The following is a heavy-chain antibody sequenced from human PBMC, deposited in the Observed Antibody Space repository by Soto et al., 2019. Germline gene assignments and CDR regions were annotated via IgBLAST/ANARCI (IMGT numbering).Heavy chain of an antibody. V-gene: IGHV3-21*01. J-gene: IGHJ4*02. Sequence: GGSLRLSCAASGFIFSSYSMNWVRQAPGKGLEWVSSFTRSSYIHYADSVKGRFTISRDTAKNSLYLQMNSLRAEDTAVYYCARVFCSDASCDMTAFDHWGQGTLVTVSS. D-gene: IGHD2-15*01. CDR3: ARVFCSDASCDMTAFDH. CDR2: FTRSSYI. CDR1: GFIFSSYS.